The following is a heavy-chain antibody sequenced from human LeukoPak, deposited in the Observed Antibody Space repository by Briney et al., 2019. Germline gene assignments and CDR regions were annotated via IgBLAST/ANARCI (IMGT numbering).Heavy chain of an antibody. CDR3: AKDPGSYSSSSGILDY. CDR1: GFTFSSYA. V-gene: IGHV3-23*01. CDR2: IRGSGGST. Sequence: GGSLRLSCAASGFTFSSYAMSWVRQAPGKGLEWVSAIRGSGGSTYYADSVKGRFTISRDNSKNTLYLQMNSLRAEDTAVYYCAKDPGSYSSSSGILDYWGQGTLVTVSS. J-gene: IGHJ4*02. D-gene: IGHD6-6*01.